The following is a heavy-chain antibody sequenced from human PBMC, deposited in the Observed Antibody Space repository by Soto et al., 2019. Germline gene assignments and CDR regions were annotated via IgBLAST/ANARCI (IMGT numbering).Heavy chain of an antibody. J-gene: IGHJ2*01. V-gene: IGHV4-30-2*01. CDR3: ARDPGL. Sequence: QLQLQESGSGLVKHSQTLSLTCAVSGGSISSGGYSWRCIRQPPGKGLEWIGYIYHSGSIDYNSSLMSQVTISVERSTIQFSLKLSSVTAADTAVYYCARDPGLWGRGTMVTASS. CDR2: IYHSGSI. CDR1: GGSISSGGYS.